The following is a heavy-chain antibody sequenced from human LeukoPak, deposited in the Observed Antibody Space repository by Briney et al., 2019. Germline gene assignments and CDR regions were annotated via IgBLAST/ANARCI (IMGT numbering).Heavy chain of an antibody. Sequence: GGSLRLSCAASGFTFSSYSTNWVRQAPGKGLEWVSHITASGTAMFYADSVRGRFTISRDNAKDSLYLQMNSLRDEDTAVYYCASSGSYRFDYWGQGTLVTVSS. CDR2: ITASGTAM. CDR1: GFTFSSYS. D-gene: IGHD1-26*01. CDR3: ASSGSYRFDY. J-gene: IGHJ4*02. V-gene: IGHV3-48*02.